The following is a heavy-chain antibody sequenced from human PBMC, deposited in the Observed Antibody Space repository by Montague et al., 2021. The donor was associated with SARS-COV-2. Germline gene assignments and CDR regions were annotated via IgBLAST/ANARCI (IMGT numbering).Heavy chain of an antibody. CDR3: AHASPDYDILTGYYSEVDYFDY. Sequence: PALVKPTQTLTLTCTFSGFSLSTSGMCVSWIRQPPGKALEWLALIDWXDDKYYSTPLKSRLTITKDTSKNQVVLTMTNMDPVDTATYYCAHASPDYDILTGYYSEVDYFDYWGQGTLVTVSS. CDR2: IDWXDDK. CDR1: GFSLSTSGMC. J-gene: IGHJ4*02. V-gene: IGHV2-70*12. D-gene: IGHD3-9*01.